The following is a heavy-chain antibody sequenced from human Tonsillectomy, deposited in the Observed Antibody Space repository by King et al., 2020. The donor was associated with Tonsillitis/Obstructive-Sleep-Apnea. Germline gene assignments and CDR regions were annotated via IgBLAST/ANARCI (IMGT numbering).Heavy chain of an antibody. Sequence: VQLVESGGGLVKPGGSLRLSCAASGFTFSSYSMNWVRQAPGKGLEWVSSISSSSRYIYYADSVKGRFTISRDNAKNSLYLQMNSLRAEDTAVYYCASGEPGYFDYWGQGTLVTVSS. V-gene: IGHV3-21*01. CDR3: ASGEPGYFDY. D-gene: IGHD1-26*01. CDR2: ISSSSRYI. J-gene: IGHJ4*02. CDR1: GFTFSSYS.